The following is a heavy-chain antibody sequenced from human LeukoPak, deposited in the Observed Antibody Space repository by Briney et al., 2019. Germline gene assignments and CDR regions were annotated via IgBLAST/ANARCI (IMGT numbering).Heavy chain of an antibody. J-gene: IGHJ4*02. D-gene: IGHD4/OR15-4a*01. CDR3: ARHIGLTTRYFDY. Sequence: GESLKISFKGSGCPFTNYWIGWVRPMPGKGLGRMGMIYPGDSDTRYSPSFQGHVTISVDKSITTAYLQWSSLKASDTAMYYCARHIGLTTRYFDYWGQGTLVTVSS. CDR1: GCPFTNYW. V-gene: IGHV5-51*01. CDR2: IYPGDSDT.